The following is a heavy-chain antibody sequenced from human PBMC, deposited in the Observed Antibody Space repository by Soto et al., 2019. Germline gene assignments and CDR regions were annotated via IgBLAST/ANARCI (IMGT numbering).Heavy chain of an antibody. J-gene: IGHJ2*01. CDR1: GGTFSSYT. Sequence: QVQLVQSGAEVKKPGSSVTVSCKASGGTFSSYTISWVRQAPGQGLEWMGGIIPIFGTANYAQKFQGRVTXTPELSXXTAYMELSSLRSEDTAVYYCARGNHRWLQLWYFDLWGRGTLVTVSS. CDR3: ARGNHRWLQLWYFDL. V-gene: IGHV1-69*05. D-gene: IGHD5-12*01. CDR2: IIPIFGTA.